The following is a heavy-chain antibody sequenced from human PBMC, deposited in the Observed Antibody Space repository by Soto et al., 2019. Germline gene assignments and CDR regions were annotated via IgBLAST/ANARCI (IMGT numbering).Heavy chain of an antibody. Sequence: SGPTLVNPTETLTLTCTVSRFSLSNARMGVSWIRQPPGKALEWLAHIFSNDEKSYSTSLKSRLTISKDTSKSQVVLTMTNMDPVDTATYYCAHLVVAGITYYFDSWGQGTLVTVSS. D-gene: IGHD2-15*01. J-gene: IGHJ4*02. CDR2: IFSNDEK. CDR1: RFSLSNARMG. CDR3: AHLVVAGITYYFDS. V-gene: IGHV2-26*01.